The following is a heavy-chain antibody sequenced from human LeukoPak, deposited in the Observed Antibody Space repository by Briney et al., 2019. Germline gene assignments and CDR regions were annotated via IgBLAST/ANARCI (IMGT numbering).Heavy chain of an antibody. CDR1: GGSISSYY. J-gene: IGHJ3*02. CDR3: ARDRSNYGHAFDI. V-gene: IGHV4-59*01. D-gene: IGHD4-17*01. Sequence: SETLSPTCTVSGGSISSYYWSWIRQPPGKGLEWIGYIYYSGSTNYNPSLKSRVTISVDTSKNQFSLKLSSVTAADTAVYYCARDRSNYGHAFDIWGQGTMVTVSS. CDR2: IYYSGST.